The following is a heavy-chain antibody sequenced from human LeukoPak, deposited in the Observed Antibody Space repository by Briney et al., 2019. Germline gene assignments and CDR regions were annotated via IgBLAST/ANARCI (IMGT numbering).Heavy chain of an antibody. V-gene: IGHV3-21*01. CDR2: ISSGRSCI. Sequence: GGSLRLSCAGSGLTFSGYTMNWVRQAPGKGLEWLSSISSGRSCIYYADSVKGRFTISRDNAKKSLFLQMNRLRAEDTAVYYCARDIAAAGDHWGQGTLVTVSS. D-gene: IGHD6-25*01. CDR1: GLTFSGYT. CDR3: ARDIAAAGDH. J-gene: IGHJ4*02.